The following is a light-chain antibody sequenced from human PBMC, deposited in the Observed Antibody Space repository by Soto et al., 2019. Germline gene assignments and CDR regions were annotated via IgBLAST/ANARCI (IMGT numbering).Light chain of an antibody. CDR2: DAS. V-gene: IGKV1-5*01. CDR1: QSISSW. CDR3: QQYNSYRWT. J-gene: IGKJ1*01. Sequence: TRSPSTLSASVGDRVTITCRASQSISSWLAWYQQKPGKAPKLLIYDASSLESGVPSRFSGSGSGTEFTLTISSLQPDDFATYYCQQYNSYRWTFGPGTKVDNK.